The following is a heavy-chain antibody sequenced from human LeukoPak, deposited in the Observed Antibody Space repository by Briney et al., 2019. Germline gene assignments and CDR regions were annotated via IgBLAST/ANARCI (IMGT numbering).Heavy chain of an antibody. V-gene: IGHV3-48*01. CDR1: GFTFSSYS. J-gene: IGHJ5*02. CDR2: ISSSSSTI. Sequence: GGSLRLSCAASGFTFSSYSMNWVRQAPGKGLQWVSSISSSSSTIYYADSVKGRFTISRDNAKNSLYLQMNSLRTEDTAVYYCARDMYYYGSGSYDYGFDPWGQGTLVTVSS. D-gene: IGHD3-10*01. CDR3: ARDMYYYGSGSYDYGFDP.